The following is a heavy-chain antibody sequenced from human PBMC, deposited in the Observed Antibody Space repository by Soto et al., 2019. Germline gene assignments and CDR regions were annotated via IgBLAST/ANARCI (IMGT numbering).Heavy chain of an antibody. D-gene: IGHD2-8*01. J-gene: IGHJ6*02. Sequence: QVQLVQSGAEVKKPGSSVKVSCKASGGTFSSYAISWVRQAPGQGLEWMGGIIPIFGTANYAQKFQGRVTITADDSTSRAYMELSCLRSEETAVSYCERDMGVRGISSVRNYCYDGMDVWGQGTTVTVSS. CDR3: ERDMGVRGISSVRNYCYDGMDV. V-gene: IGHV1-69*12. CDR2: IIPIFGTA. CDR1: GGTFSSYA.